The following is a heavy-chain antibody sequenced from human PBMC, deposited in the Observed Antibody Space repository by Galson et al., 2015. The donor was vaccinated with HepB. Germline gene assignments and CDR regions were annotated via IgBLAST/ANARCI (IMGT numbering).Heavy chain of an antibody. J-gene: IGHJ4*02. V-gene: IGHV6-1*01. CDR2: TYYRSKWYN. CDR3: SRAVHKWELLADGVYFDY. Sequence: CAISGDSVSSNSAAWNWIRQSPSRGLEWLGKTYYRSKWYNDYAVSVKSRITINPDTSMNQFSLQLNSVTPEDTAVYYCSRAVHKWELLADGVYFDYWGQGTLVTVSS. CDR1: GDSVSSNSAA. D-gene: IGHD1-26*01.